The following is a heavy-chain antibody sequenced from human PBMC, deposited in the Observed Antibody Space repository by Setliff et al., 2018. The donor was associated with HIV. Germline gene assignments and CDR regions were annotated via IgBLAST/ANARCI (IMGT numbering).Heavy chain of an antibody. CDR3: AKYVCLDNMCQGFDY. CDR1: GGSISSSGPGYY. Sequence: SETLSLTCTVSGGSISSSGPGYYWGWVRQPPGGGLEWIGSVYYSGRTYYNPSLRSRVTISVDTSQDQFSLRLTSVTAADTALYYCAKYVCLDNMCQGFDYWGQGSLVTVSS. D-gene: IGHD2-8*01. CDR2: VYYSGRT. J-gene: IGHJ4*02. V-gene: IGHV4-39*07.